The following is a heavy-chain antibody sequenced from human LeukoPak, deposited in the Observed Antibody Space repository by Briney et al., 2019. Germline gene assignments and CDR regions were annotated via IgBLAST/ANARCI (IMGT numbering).Heavy chain of an antibody. CDR1: GFTFGDYA. V-gene: IGHV3-49*04. D-gene: IGHD3-9*01. J-gene: IGHJ4*02. CDR2: IRSKAYGGTT. Sequence: GGSLRLSCTASGFTFGDYAMSWVRQAPGKGLEWVGFIRSKAYGGTTEYAASVKGRFTISRDDSKNTLYLQMNSLKTEDTAVYYCTTGVDPSYFDYWGQGTLVTVSS. CDR3: TTGVDPSYFDY.